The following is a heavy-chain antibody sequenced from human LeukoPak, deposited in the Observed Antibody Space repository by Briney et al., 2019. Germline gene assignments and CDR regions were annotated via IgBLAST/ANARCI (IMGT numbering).Heavy chain of an antibody. CDR1: GTSITSYY. D-gene: IGHD2-8*01. J-gene: IGHJ4*02. CDR2: GHYSGNT. CDR3: AKWASDNRAFDL. Sequence: VKPSETLSLTCTVSGTSITSYYWNWIRQAPGQGPEWIGYGHYSGNTNYNPPLKSRVTISVDTSKNQFSLRLSSVTAADTAVYFCAKWASDNRAFDLWGQGTLVTVSS. V-gene: IGHV4-59*08.